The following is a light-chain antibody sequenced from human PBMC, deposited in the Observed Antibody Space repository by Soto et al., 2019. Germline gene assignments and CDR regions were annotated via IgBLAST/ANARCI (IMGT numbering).Light chain of an antibody. J-gene: IGKJ1*01. CDR1: QGIRND. V-gene: IGKV1-17*01. Sequence: DIQMTQSPSSLSASVGDRVTITCRASQGIRNDLGWYQQKPGKAPKRLIYAASSLQSGVPSRFRGSGFGTELLFTFSILQPEVFALYYCLQHNSYPWTFGQGTKVDIK. CDR2: AAS. CDR3: LQHNSYPWT.